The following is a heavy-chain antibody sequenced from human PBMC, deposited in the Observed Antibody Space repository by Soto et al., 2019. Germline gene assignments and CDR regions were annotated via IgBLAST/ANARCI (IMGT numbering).Heavy chain of an antibody. V-gene: IGHV1-2*04. CDR2: INPNSGGT. Sequence: GPSVKASCKASAYTFTSYETNWLRQAPGQGLEWMGWINPNSGGTNYAQKFQGWVTMTRETSISTAYMELSSLRSEDTAVYYCAMEYCSATSCYKDYWGQGTLVTVSS. CDR3: AMEYCSATSCYKDY. D-gene: IGHD2-2*02. CDR1: AYTFTSYE. J-gene: IGHJ4*02.